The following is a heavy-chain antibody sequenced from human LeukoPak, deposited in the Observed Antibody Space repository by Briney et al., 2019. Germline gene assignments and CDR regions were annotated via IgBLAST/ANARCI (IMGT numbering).Heavy chain of an antibody. J-gene: IGHJ5*02. D-gene: IGHD2-2*01. Sequence: PSETLSLTCAVSGGSISSGGYSWSWIRQPPGKGLEWIGYIHHSGSTYYNPSLKSRVTISVDRSKNQFSLKLSSVTAADTAVYYCARYCSSTSCHGYWFDPWGQGTLVTVSS. CDR2: IHHSGST. V-gene: IGHV4-30-2*01. CDR3: ARYCSSTSCHGYWFDP. CDR1: GGSISSGGYS.